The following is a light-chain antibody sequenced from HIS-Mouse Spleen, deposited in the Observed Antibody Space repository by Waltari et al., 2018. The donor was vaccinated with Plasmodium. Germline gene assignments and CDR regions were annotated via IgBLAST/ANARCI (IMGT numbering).Light chain of an antibody. V-gene: IGKV1-33*01. CDR1: TDISNY. CDR3: QQYDNLPLT. Sequence: DIQMPQSPSSLSASVGDRVTFTCQASTDISNYLNWYQQKPGTTPKLLIYDASHLETGVPSRFSGSGSGTDFTFTISSLQPEDIATYYCQQYDNLPLTFGGGTKVEIK. CDR2: DAS. J-gene: IGKJ4*01.